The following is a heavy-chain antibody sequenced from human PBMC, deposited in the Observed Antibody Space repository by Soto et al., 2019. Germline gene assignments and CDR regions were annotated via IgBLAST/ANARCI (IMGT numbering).Heavy chain of an antibody. V-gene: IGHV1-69*13. CDR1: GGTFSSYA. Sequence: SVKVSCKASGGTFSSYAISWVRQAPGQGLEWMGGIIPIFGTANYAQKFQGRVTITADESTSTAYMELSSLRSEDTAVYYCAREGAGYSLYPRHKYYYYYGMDVWGQGTTVTVSS. D-gene: IGHD3-10*01. CDR2: IIPIFGTA. J-gene: IGHJ6*02. CDR3: AREGAGYSLYPRHKYYYYYGMDV.